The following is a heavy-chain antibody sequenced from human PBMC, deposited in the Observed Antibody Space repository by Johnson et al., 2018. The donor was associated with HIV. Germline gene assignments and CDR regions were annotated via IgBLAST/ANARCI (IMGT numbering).Heavy chain of an antibody. D-gene: IGHD2-2*01. Sequence: QMQLVESGGGVVQPGRSLRLSCAASGFTFSSYAMHWVRQAPGKGLEWVAVISYDGSNKYYADSVKGRFTISRDNAKNSLYLQMNSLRAEDTAVYYCAREGFVVLPAAMRLFAFDIWGQGTMVTVSS. V-gene: IGHV3-30*04. CDR2: ISYDGSNK. CDR3: AREGFVVLPAAMRLFAFDI. J-gene: IGHJ3*02. CDR1: GFTFSSYA.